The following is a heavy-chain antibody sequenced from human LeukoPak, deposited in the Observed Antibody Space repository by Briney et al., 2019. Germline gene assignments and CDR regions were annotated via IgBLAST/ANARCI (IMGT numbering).Heavy chain of an antibody. CDR1: GGSISSYY. J-gene: IGHJ4*02. CDR3: ARSDYYDSSGYYYAYYFDY. CDR2: IYYSGST. V-gene: IGHV4-59*01. D-gene: IGHD3-22*01. Sequence: SETLSLTCTVSGGSISSYYWSWIRQPPGKGLEWIGYIYYSGSTNYNPSLKSRATISVDTSKNQFSLKLSSVTAADTAVYYCARSDYYDSSGYYYAYYFDYWGQGTLVTVSS.